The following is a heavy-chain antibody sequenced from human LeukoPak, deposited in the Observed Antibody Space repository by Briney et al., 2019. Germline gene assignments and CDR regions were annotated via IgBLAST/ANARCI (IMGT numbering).Heavy chain of an antibody. CDR3: ARRAGDYDSSGYYYYYYYMDV. CDR2: ISAYNGNT. J-gene: IGHJ6*03. D-gene: IGHD3-22*01. Sequence: ASVKVSCKAFGYTFTTYGISWVRQAPGQGLEWMGWISAYNGNTNYAQKLQGRVTMTTDTSTSTAYMELRSLRSDDTAVYYCARRAGDYDSSGYYYYYYYMDVWGKGTTVTVS. CDR1: GYTFTTYG. V-gene: IGHV1-18*01.